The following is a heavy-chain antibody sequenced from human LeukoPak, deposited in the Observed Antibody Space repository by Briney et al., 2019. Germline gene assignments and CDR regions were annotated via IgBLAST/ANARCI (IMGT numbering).Heavy chain of an antibody. CDR3: VRDGVIAAASTEFDS. D-gene: IGHD6-13*01. J-gene: IGHJ4*02. V-gene: IGHV3-74*01. Sequence: PGGSLRLSCAASGFTFSTYWMHWVRQAPGKGLAWVSRIKSDGSSTSYADSVKGRFTISRDNAENTLYLQMNSLRAEDTAVYYCVRDGVIAAASTEFDSWGQGTLVTVSS. CDR1: GFTFSTYW. CDR2: IKSDGSST.